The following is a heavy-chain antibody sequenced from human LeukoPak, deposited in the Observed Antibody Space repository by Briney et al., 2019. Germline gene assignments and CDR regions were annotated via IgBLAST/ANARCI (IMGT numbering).Heavy chain of an antibody. D-gene: IGHD2-2*01. CDR2: IKQDGSEK. Sequence: PSETLSLTCAVYGGSFSGYYWSWVRQAPGKGLEWVANIKQDGSEKYYVDSVKGRFTISRDNAKNSLYLQMNSLRAEDTAVYYCARGYCSSTSCPKSGTHYYYYMDVWGKGTTVTVSS. J-gene: IGHJ6*03. V-gene: IGHV3-7*01. CDR3: ARGYCSSTSCPKSGTHYYYYMDV. CDR1: GGSFSGYY.